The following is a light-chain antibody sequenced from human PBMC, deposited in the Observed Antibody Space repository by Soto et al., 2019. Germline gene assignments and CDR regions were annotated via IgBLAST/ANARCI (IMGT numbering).Light chain of an antibody. J-gene: IGKJ4*01. CDR1: QSVSSS. CDR2: DAS. CDR3: QQRSNWPPLT. V-gene: IGKV3-11*01. Sequence: EIVLTQSPATLSVSTGERATLSCRASQSVSSSLAWYQHKPGQAPRLLIYDASNRATGIPARFSGSGSGTDFTLTISSLEPEDFAVYYCQQRSNWPPLTFGGGTKVEIK.